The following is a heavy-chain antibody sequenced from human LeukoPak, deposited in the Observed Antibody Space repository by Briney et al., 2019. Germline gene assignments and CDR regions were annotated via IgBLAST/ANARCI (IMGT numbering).Heavy chain of an antibody. V-gene: IGHV3-23*01. CDR3: AKDIGLKGAFDI. CDR1: GFTFRNYA. Sequence: GGSLRLFCAVSGFTFRNYAVSWVRQAPGKGLEWVSAISGSGGSTYYADSVKGRFTISRDNSKNTLYLQMNSLRAEDTAVYYCAKDIGLKGAFDIWGQGTMVTVSS. D-gene: IGHD1-26*01. CDR2: ISGSGGST. J-gene: IGHJ3*02.